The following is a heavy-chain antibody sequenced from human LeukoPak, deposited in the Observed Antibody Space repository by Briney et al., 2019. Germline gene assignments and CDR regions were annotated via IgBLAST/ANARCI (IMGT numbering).Heavy chain of an antibody. V-gene: IGHV3-9*01. J-gene: IGHJ4*02. CDR3: AKDQRVRGVISTLDS. CDR1: GFTFDDYA. D-gene: IGHD3-10*01. Sequence: GGSLRLSCAAFGFTFDDYAMHWVRQAPGKGLEWVSGITWIGDPIDFADSVKGRFTISRDNAKNSLYLQMNSLRAEDTALYFCAKDQRVRGVISTLDSWGQGTLVTVSS. CDR2: ITWIGDPI.